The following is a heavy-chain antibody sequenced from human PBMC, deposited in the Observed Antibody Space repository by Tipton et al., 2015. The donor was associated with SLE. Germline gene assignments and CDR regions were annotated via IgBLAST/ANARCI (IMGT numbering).Heavy chain of an antibody. CDR3: ARALQNYFDY. V-gene: IGHV4-31*03. CDR1: GGSISSGGYY. J-gene: IGHJ4*02. CDR2: IYYSGST. Sequence: LRLSCTASGGSISSGGYYWSWIRQHPGKGLEWIGYIYYSGSTYYNPSLKSRVTISIDTSKNQFSLKLSSVTAADTAVYYCARALQNYFDYWGQGTLVTVSS.